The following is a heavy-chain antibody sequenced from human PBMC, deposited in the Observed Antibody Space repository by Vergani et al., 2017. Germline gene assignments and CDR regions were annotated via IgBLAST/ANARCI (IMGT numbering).Heavy chain of an antibody. CDR1: GYTFVAYY. Sequence: QVQLVQSGAEVKKPGASVKVSCKASGYTFVAYYIHWVRQAPGQGLVVMGWINPNSGRTNYTQKFQGRVTLTRDAAINTVYMELNRLTSDDTAVYYCARDWATWFGKPNGPHNWFDPWGQGSLLIVSS. D-gene: IGHD3-10*01. CDR2: INPNSGRT. J-gene: IGHJ5*01. V-gene: IGHV1-2*02. CDR3: ARDWATWFGKPNGPHNWFDP.